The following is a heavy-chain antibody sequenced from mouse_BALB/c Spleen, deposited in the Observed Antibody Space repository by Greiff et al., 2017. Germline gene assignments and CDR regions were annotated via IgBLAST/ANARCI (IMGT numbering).Heavy chain of an antibody. D-gene: IGHD2-2*01. J-gene: IGHJ3*01. CDR1: GYAFSSSW. V-gene: IGHV1-82*01. CDR2: IYPGDGDT. Sequence: QVQLKQSGPELVKPGASVKISCKASGYAFSSSWMNWVKQRPGQGLEWIGRIYPGDGDTNYNGKFKGKATLTADKSSSTAYMQLSSLTSVDSAVYFCATGGYDVRCAYWGQGTLVTVSA. CDR3: ATGGYDVRCAY.